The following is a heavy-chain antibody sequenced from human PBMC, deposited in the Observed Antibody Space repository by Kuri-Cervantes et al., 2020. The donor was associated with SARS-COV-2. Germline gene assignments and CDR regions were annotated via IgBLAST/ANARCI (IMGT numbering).Heavy chain of an antibody. D-gene: IGHD1-26*01. V-gene: IGHV3-30*18. Sequence: SLRLSCAASGFTFSTYGMHWVRQAPGKGLEGVAVISYDERNKIYIDSVKDRFTISRDNSKNTLYLQMDRLRVENTAVYFCAKDGAIVGATSFDYWGQGTLVTVSS. J-gene: IGHJ4*02. CDR3: AKDGAIVGATSFDY. CDR1: GFTFSTYG. CDR2: ISYDERNK.